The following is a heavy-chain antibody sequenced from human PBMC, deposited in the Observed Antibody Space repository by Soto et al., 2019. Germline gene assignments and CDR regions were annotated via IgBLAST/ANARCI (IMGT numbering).Heavy chain of an antibody. CDR2: IFYSGST. CDR1: GGSISSYY. V-gene: IGHV4-59*01. J-gene: IGHJ4*02. D-gene: IGHD4-17*01. CDR3: ARAKTSGYGDVYYFDY. Sequence: PSETLSLTCTVSGGSISSYYWSWIRQPPGKGLEWIGYIFYSGSTNYNPSLKSRVTISADTSKNQFSLKLSSVTAADTAVYYCARAKTSGYGDVYYFDYWGQGTLVTVSS.